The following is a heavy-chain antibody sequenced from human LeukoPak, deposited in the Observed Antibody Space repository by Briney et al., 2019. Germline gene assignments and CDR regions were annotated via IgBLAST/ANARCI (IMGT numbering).Heavy chain of an antibody. V-gene: IGHV3-23*01. CDR2: ISGSGGST. CDR3: AKTEMATTYFDY. Sequence: GGSLRLSCAASGFTFSSYAMSWVRQAPGKGLEWVSAISGSGGSTYYADSVKGRFTISRDNSKNTLYLQMNSLRAKDTAVYYCAKTEMATTYFDYWGQGTLVTVSS. D-gene: IGHD5-24*01. CDR1: GFTFSSYA. J-gene: IGHJ4*02.